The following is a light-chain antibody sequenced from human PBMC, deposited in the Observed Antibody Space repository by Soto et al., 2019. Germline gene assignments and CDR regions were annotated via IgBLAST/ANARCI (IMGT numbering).Light chain of an antibody. Sequence: EIVLTQSPATLSLSPGERATLSCRASQSVRSSLAWYQQKPGQAPRLLIYDASNRATGIPARFSGSGSGTDFTLTISSLEPEDFAVYYCQQRSNWPPLFTFGPGTKVDIK. CDR3: QQRSNWPPLFT. CDR1: QSVRSS. J-gene: IGKJ3*01. V-gene: IGKV3-11*01. CDR2: DAS.